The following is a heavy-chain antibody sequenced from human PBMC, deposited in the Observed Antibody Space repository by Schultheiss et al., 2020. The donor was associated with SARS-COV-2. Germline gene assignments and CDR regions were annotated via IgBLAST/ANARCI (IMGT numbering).Heavy chain of an antibody. D-gene: IGHD6-6*01. V-gene: IGHV1-2*06. CDR3: ASAQLVGYGMDV. J-gene: IGHJ6*02. CDR1: GYTFTGYY. Sequence: ASVKVSCKASGYTFTGYYMHWVRQAPGQGLEWMGRINPNSGGTNYAQKFQGRVTMTRDTSISIAYMEVSRLRSDDTAVYYCASAQLVGYGMDVWGQGTTVTVAS. CDR2: INPNSGGT.